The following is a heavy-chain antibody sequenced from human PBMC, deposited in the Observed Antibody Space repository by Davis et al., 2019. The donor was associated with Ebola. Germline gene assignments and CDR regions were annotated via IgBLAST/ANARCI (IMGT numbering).Heavy chain of an antibody. CDR2: IYTSGST. CDR3: AREQLKRSLYYYYMDV. V-gene: IGHV4-61*09. D-gene: IGHD6-13*01. J-gene: IGHJ6*03. Sequence: PSETLSLTCTVSGGSISSGSYYWSWIRQPAGKGLEWIGHIYTSGSTNYNPSLKSRVTISVDTSKNQFSLKLSSVTAADTAVYYCAREQLKRSLYYYYMDVWGKGTTVTVSS. CDR1: GGSISSGSYY.